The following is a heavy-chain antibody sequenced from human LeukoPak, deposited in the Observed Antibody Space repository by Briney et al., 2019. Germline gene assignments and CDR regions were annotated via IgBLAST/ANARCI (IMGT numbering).Heavy chain of an antibody. V-gene: IGHV5-51*01. CDR1: GYSFSSYW. J-gene: IGHJ5*02. CDR2: IYPDDSDT. D-gene: IGHD3-22*01. Sequence: GESLKISCKGSGYSFSSYWIGWVRQMPGKGLEWMGIIYPDDSDTKYSPSFQGQVTISADKSISTAYLQWSSLKASDTAMYYCARHGRYSSGSRWFGPWGQGTLVTVSS. CDR3: ARHGRYSSGSRWFGP.